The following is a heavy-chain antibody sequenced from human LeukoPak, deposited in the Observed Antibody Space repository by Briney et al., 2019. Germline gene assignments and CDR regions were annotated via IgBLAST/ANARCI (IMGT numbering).Heavy chain of an antibody. V-gene: IGHV4-59*01. CDR2: IYYTGST. D-gene: IGHD5-18*01. Sequence: SGTLSLTCTVSGGSLNDYYWTWIRQPPGKGLEWVGYIYYTGSTNYNPSLKSRVTISLDTSKNQFSLKLNSVTAADTAVYFCARDLYLGYNYGSYYYYYMDVWGKGTTVTVSS. CDR3: ARDLYLGYNYGSYYYYYMDV. J-gene: IGHJ6*03. CDR1: GGSLNDYY.